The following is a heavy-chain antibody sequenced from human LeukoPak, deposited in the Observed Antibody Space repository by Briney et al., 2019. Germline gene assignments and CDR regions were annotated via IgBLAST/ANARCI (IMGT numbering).Heavy chain of an antibody. Sequence: SGTLSLTCTVSGGSISSSSYYWGWIRQPPGKGLEWIGSIYYSGSTYYNPSLKSRATISVDTTKNQFSLKLSSVTAADTAVYYCARDRSLRGYYFDYWGQGTLVTVSS. J-gene: IGHJ4*02. V-gene: IGHV4-39*07. CDR1: GGSISSSSYY. D-gene: IGHD1-26*01. CDR2: IYYSGST. CDR3: ARDRSLRGYYFDY.